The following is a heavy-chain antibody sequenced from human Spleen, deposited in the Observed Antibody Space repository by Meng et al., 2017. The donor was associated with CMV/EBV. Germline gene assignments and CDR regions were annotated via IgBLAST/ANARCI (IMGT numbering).Heavy chain of an antibody. Sequence: GESLKISFAASGFTFSSYGMHWVRQAPGKGLEWVAVISYDVTNMQYVDSVRGRFTISRDNSKNTLYLQMSSLRADDTAVYYCARGGDCTTTNCYSGWFDPWGQGTLVTVS. CDR3: ARGGDCTTTNCYSGWFDP. J-gene: IGHJ5*02. D-gene: IGHD2-2*02. CDR1: GFTFSSYG. V-gene: IGHV3-30*19. CDR2: ISYDVTNM.